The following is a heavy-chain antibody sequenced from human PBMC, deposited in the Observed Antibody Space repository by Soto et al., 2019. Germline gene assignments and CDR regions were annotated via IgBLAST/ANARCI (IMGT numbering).Heavy chain of an antibody. Sequence: EVQLAESGGGVARPGGSRRLYCAASGIAFGDYGMTWVRRVPGKGLEWVAGISWNGDNTGYADFAKGRFTISRDNSKKSLLLEMNSLRVEDTAFYYCARGEYTSRRGFDVWGQGTPVTVSS. D-gene: IGHD6-6*01. CDR1: GIAFGDYG. V-gene: IGHV3-20*04. CDR2: ISWNGDNT. J-gene: IGHJ6*02. CDR3: ARGEYTSRRGFDV.